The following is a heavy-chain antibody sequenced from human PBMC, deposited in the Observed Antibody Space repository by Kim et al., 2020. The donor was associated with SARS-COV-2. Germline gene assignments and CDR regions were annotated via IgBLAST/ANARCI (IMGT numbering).Heavy chain of an antibody. CDR1: GGSINSGSYY. D-gene: IGHD1-26*01. CDR2: IYSVGRT. Sequence: SETLSLTCNVSGGSINSGSYYWGWIRQTPRKELEWIGSIYSVGRTYYNPSLKSRVTISVDTSKSQFSLKLTSVTAADTAVYYFARHPAYSGSTDFDYWGQGTLVTVSS. V-gene: IGHV4-39*01. J-gene: IGHJ4*02. CDR3: ARHPAYSGSTDFDY.